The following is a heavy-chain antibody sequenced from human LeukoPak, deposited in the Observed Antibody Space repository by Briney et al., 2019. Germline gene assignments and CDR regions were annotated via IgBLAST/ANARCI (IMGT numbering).Heavy chain of an antibody. CDR1: GFTFSNYA. CDR3: AKDRAGTTWDEAFDI. CDR2: ITGSGDRT. V-gene: IGHV3-23*01. Sequence: PTGGSLRLSCAASGFTFSNYAMSWVRQAPGKGLEWVSAITGSGDRTYYADSVKGRSTISRDNSKSTLYLQLNSLRDEDTAIYYCAKDRAGTTWDEAFDIWGQGTMVTVSS. J-gene: IGHJ3*02. D-gene: IGHD1-7*01.